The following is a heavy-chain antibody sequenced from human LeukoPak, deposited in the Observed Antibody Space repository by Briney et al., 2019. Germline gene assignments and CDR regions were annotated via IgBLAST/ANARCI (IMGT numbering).Heavy chain of an antibody. J-gene: IGHJ4*02. CDR3: ARGIDCGGDSCYSNY. CDR2: INQYESEK. CDR1: GFTFSSYW. V-gene: IGHV3-7*01. Sequence: GGSLRLSCAASGFTFSSYWMTWVRQAPGKGLEWVANINQYESEKYYVDSVKGRFTISRDNAKNSLYLQMNSLRAEDTALYYCARGIDCGGDSCYSNYWGQGTLVTVSS. D-gene: IGHD2-15*01.